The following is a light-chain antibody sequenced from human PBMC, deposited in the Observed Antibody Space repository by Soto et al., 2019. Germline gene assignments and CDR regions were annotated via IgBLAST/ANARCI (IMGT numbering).Light chain of an antibody. CDR1: QSVSTN. Sequence: EIVVTHAPSTLALSPVERATLSCRASQSVSTNLAWYQQKPGQAPRLLMYGASIRAAGVPDRFSGSGSGTEFTLTISRLEPEDFTVYYCHHYETFGQGTKVDIK. CDR3: HHYET. CDR2: GAS. J-gene: IGKJ1*01. V-gene: IGKV3-20*01.